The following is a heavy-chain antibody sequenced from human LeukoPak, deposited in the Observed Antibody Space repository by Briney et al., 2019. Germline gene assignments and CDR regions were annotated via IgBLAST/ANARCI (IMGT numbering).Heavy chain of an antibody. CDR3: ARDLKVPDY. D-gene: IGHD3-10*01. V-gene: IGHV3-7*01. Sequence: PGGSLRLSCAASGFTFSSYSMNWVRQAPGKGLEWVANIKQDGSEKYYVDSVKGRFTISRDNAKNSLYLQMNSLRAEDTAVYYCARDLKVPDYWGQGTLVTVSS. J-gene: IGHJ4*02. CDR1: GFTFSSYS. CDR2: IKQDGSEK.